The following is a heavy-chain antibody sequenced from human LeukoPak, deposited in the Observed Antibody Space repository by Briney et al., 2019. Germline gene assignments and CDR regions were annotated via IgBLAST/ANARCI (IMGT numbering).Heavy chain of an antibody. Sequence: PGGCLRLSCAASGFTFSSYAMSWVRQAPGKGLEWVSAISGSGGSTYYADSVKGRFTISRDNSKNTLYLQMNSLRAEDTAVYYCAKGATYYYGSGSYRYWGQGTLVTVSS. V-gene: IGHV3-23*01. CDR2: ISGSGGST. D-gene: IGHD3-10*01. CDR1: GFTFSSYA. CDR3: AKGATYYYGSGSYRY. J-gene: IGHJ4*02.